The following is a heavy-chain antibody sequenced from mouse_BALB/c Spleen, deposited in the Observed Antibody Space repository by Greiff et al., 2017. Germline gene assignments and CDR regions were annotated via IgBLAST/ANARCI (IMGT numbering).Heavy chain of an antibody. CDR2: ISNLAYSI. CDR1: GFTFSDYG. J-gene: IGHJ4*01. V-gene: IGHV5-15*02. D-gene: IGHD1-1*01. CDR3: ARGGYYYGSTYYYAMDY. Sequence: EVQVVESGGGLVQPGGSRKLSCAASGFTFSDYGMAWVRQAPGKGPEWVAFISNLAYSIYYADTVTGRFTISRENAKNTLYLEMSSLRSEDTAMYYCARGGYYYGSTYYYAMDYWGQGTSVTVSS.